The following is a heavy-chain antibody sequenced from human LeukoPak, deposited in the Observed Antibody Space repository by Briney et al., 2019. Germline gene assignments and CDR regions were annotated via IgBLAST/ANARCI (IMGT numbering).Heavy chain of an antibody. CDR3: ARDLELELRFPVGGTTGMDV. Sequence: GGSLRLSCAASGFTFSSYAMSWVRQAPGKGLVWVSSISSSSSYIYYADSVKGRFTISRDNAKNSLYLQMNSLRAEDTAVYYCARDLELELRFPVGGTTGMDVWGQGTTVTVSS. V-gene: IGHV3-21*01. CDR2: ISSSSSYI. CDR1: GFTFSSYA. J-gene: IGHJ6*02. D-gene: IGHD1-7*01.